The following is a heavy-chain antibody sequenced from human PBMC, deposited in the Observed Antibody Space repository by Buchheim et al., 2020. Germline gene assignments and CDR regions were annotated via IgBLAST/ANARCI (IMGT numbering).Heavy chain of an antibody. Sequence: EVQLVESGGGLVQPGGSLRLSCAASGFTFSTYEMNWVRQAPGKGLEWVSYISGSGSGIHYADSVKGRFTISRDNAKNSLYLQMNSLRAEDTAVYYCARPGGMGTTWSWFDTWGQGTL. V-gene: IGHV3-48*03. CDR1: GFTFSTYE. CDR3: ARPGGMGTTWSWFDT. J-gene: IGHJ5*02. CDR2: ISGSGSGI. D-gene: IGHD1-26*01.